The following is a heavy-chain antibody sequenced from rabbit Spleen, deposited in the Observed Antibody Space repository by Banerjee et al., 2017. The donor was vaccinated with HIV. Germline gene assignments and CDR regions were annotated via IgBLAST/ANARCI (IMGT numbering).Heavy chain of an antibody. D-gene: IGHD5-1*01. Sequence: GGWGGGLVGAGGSGERSCEASAIDFSSYGISWVRQAPGKGPEWVAYIYPGFGSTNYANSVKGRFTISSDNAQNTVFLQMTSLTAADTATYFCARAGEGGDGYLNLWGQGTLVTVS. CDR1: AIDFSSYG. CDR3: ARAGEGGDGYLNL. CDR2: IYPGFGST. V-gene: IGHV1S47*01. J-gene: IGHJ4*01.